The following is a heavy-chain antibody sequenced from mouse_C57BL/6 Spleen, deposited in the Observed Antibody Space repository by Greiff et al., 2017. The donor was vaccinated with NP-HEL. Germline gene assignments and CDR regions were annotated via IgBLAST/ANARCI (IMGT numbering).Heavy chain of an antibody. Sequence: VQLQQSGAELVRPGTSVKVSCKASGYAFTNYLIEWVKQRPGQGLEWIGVINPGSGGTNYNEKFKGKATLTADKSSSTAYMQLSSLTSEDSAVYFCARSRYYGTTGAMDYWGQGTSVTVSS. CDR2: INPGSGGT. D-gene: IGHD2-1*01. CDR1: GYAFTNYL. CDR3: ARSRYYGTTGAMDY. V-gene: IGHV1-54*01. J-gene: IGHJ4*01.